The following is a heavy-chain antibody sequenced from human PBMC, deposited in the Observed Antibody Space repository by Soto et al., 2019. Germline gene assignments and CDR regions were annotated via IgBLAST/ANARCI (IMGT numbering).Heavy chain of an antibody. CDR2: SGNSGSFT. CDR3: VKSGDNYNLLDY. V-gene: IGHV3-11*06. CDR1: GFTISDHY. D-gene: IGHD1-1*01. Sequence: GSLRLSCAASGFTISDHYMIWIRQAPGKGLEWIGYSGNSGSFTRYADSVKCRFSISRDNAKSSLYLQISSLRGDDTATYYCVKSGDNYNLLDYWGQGTTVTVSS. J-gene: IGHJ4*02.